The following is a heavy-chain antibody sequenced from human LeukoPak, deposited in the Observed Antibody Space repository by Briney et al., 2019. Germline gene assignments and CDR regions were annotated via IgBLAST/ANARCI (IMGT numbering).Heavy chain of an antibody. J-gene: IGHJ4*02. CDR3: ARDSVVVPAAPFDY. Sequence: ASVTVSCKASGYTFTSYGISWVRQAPGQGLEWMGWISAYNGNTNYAQKLQGRVTMTTDTSTSTAYMELRSLRSDDTAVYYCARDSVVVPAAPFDYWGQGTLVTVSS. D-gene: IGHD2-2*01. CDR1: GYTFTSYG. CDR2: ISAYNGNT. V-gene: IGHV1-18*01.